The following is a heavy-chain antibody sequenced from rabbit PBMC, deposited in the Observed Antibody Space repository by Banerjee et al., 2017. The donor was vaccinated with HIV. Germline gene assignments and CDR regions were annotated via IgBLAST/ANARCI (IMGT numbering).Heavy chain of an antibody. D-gene: IGHD8-1*01. V-gene: IGHV1S45*01. CDR1: GIDFSSYG. CDR3: ARDLGGSSDL. CDR2: INTISGDT. J-gene: IGHJ6*01. Sequence: QEQLVESGGGLVQPGGSLNLSCKGSGIDFSSYGVSWVRQAPGKGLEWIACINTISGDTVYATWAKGRFTISKASWTTVTLQMTSLTAADTAAYFCARDLGGSSDLWGPGTLVTVS.